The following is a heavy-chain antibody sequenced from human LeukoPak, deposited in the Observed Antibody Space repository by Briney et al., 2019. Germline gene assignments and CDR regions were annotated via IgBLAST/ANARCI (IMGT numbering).Heavy chain of an antibody. J-gene: IGHJ3*02. CDR3: ATTQWLVDAFDI. CDR2: ISGSGGST. D-gene: IGHD6-19*01. CDR1: GFTFSSYA. Sequence: PGGSLRLSRAASGFTFSSYAMSWVRQAPGKGLEWVSAISGSGGSTYYADSVKGRFTISRDNSKNTLYLQMNSLRAEDTAVYYCATTQWLVDAFDIWGQGTMVTVSS. V-gene: IGHV3-23*01.